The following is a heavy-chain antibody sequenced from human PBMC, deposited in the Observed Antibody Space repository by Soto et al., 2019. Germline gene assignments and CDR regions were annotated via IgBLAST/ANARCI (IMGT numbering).Heavy chain of an antibody. CDR2: IRSQAYGGTT. CDR1: GFTLGDYA. J-gene: IGHJ6*02. Sequence: KPGGSLRLSCTAAGFTLGDYAMSWFRQAPGKGLEWVGFIRSQAYGGTTEYAASVKGRFTISRDDSKSIAYLQMNSLKTEDTAVYYCTRDPLHIVVGDYYYYYGMDVWGQGTTVTVSS. V-gene: IGHV3-49*05. D-gene: IGHD2-15*01. CDR3: TRDPLHIVVGDYYYYYGMDV.